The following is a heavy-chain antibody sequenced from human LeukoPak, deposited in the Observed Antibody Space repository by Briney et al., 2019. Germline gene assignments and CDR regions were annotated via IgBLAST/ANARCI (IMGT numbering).Heavy chain of an antibody. CDR3: AKDPGGGATPDYFDY. Sequence: GGSLRLSCAASGFTFSDYYMSWIRQAPGKGLEWVSYISSSGSSIYHADSVKGRFTISRDNAKNSLYLQMNSLRAEDTAVYYCAKDPGGGATPDYFDYWGQGTLVTVSS. D-gene: IGHD1-26*01. CDR1: GFTFSDYY. CDR2: ISSSGSSI. J-gene: IGHJ4*02. V-gene: IGHV3-11*04.